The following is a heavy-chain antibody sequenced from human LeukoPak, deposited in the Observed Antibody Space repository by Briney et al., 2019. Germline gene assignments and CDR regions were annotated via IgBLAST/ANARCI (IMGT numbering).Heavy chain of an antibody. CDR2: IYYSGST. Sequence: SETPSLTCTVSGGSISSYYWSWIRQPPGKGLEWIGYIYYSGSTNYNPSLKSRVTISVDTSKNQFSLKLSSVTAADTAVYYCARTADYDFWSGYSGPYYYYYYMDAWGKGTTVTVSS. D-gene: IGHD3-3*01. CDR1: GGSISSYY. CDR3: ARTADYDFWSGYSGPYYYYYYMDA. J-gene: IGHJ6*03. V-gene: IGHV4-59*01.